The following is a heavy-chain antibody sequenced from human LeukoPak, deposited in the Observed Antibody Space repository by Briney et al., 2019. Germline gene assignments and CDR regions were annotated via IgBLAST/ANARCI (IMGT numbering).Heavy chain of an antibody. CDR2: IYPGDSDT. CDR1: GYSFTTYW. D-gene: IGHD3-10*01. Sequence: GETLKISCKTSGYSFTTYWIGWVRQTPGKGLEWMGIIYPGDSDTKYSPSFQGQVTISADKSISTTYLQWGSLKASDTAMYYCATPGHYYGAFDMWGQGTMVTVSA. J-gene: IGHJ3*02. CDR3: ATPGHYYGAFDM. V-gene: IGHV5-51*01.